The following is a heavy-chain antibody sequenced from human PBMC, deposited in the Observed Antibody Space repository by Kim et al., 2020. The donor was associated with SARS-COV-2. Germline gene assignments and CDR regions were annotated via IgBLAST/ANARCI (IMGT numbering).Heavy chain of an antibody. V-gene: IGHV4-4*02. CDR1: GGSISSSNW. CDR2: IYHSGST. D-gene: IGHD6-19*01. Sequence: SETLSLTCAVSGGSISSSNWWSWVRQPPGKGLEWIGEIYHSGSTNYNPSLKSRVTISVDKSKNQFSLKLSSVTAADTAVYYCARGLGVYSSGSRVFDYWGQGTLVTVSS. J-gene: IGHJ4*02. CDR3: ARGLGVYSSGSRVFDY.